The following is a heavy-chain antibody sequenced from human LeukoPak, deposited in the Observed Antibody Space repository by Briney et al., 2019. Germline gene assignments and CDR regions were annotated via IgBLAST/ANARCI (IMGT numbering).Heavy chain of an antibody. CDR2: ITWNGGHT. J-gene: IGHJ4*02. Sequence: GGSLGLSCEASGFIFNDYAMHWVRQVPGKGLEWISLITWNGGHTYYADSVKGRFTISRDNIKNSLYLQMNSLRPEDTALYYCAKDRSYNSYFDYWGQGTLVTV. CDR1: GFIFNDYA. D-gene: IGHD5-24*01. V-gene: IGHV3-43D*04. CDR3: AKDRSYNSYFDY.